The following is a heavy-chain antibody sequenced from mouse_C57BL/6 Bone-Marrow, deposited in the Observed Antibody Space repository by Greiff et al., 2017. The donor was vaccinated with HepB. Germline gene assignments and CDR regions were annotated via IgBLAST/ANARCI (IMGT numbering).Heavy chain of an antibody. CDR1: GYAFSSSW. J-gene: IGHJ2*01. Sequence: VQLQRSGPELVKPGASVKLSCKASGYAFSSSWMNWVKQRPGKGLEWIGRIYPGDGDTNYNGKFKGKATLTADKSSSTAYMQLSSLTSEDSAVYFCARGGYYGKLYWGQGTTLTVAS. D-gene: IGHD2-1*01. CDR3: ARGGYYGKLY. V-gene: IGHV1-82*01. CDR2: IYPGDGDT.